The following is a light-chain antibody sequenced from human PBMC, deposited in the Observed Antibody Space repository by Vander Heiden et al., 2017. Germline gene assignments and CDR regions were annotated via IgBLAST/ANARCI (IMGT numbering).Light chain of an antibody. CDR3: QQYYSYPWT. V-gene: IGKV1-8*01. J-gene: IGKJ1*01. Sequence: ATRTPHSPSSLSASPADRVTLTRRASQGISSYLAWYQQKPGKAPKLLIYAASTLQSGVPSRFSGSGSGTDFTLTISCLQSEDFATYYFQQYYSYPWTFGQGTKVEIK. CDR1: QGISSY. CDR2: AAS.